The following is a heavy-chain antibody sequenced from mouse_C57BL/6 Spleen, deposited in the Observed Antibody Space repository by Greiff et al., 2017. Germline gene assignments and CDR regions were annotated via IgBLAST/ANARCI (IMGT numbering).Heavy chain of an antibody. J-gene: IGHJ1*03. CDR3: ARFRFITTPPAGYFGV. D-gene: IGHD1-1*01. Sequence: QVQLKQSGAELVKPGASVKISCKASGYAFSSYWMNWVKQRPGKGLEWIGQIYPGDGDTNYNGKFKGKATLPADKSSSTASMQLSSLTSEDSAVYFCARFRFITTPPAGYFGVWGTGTTVTVSS. V-gene: IGHV1-80*01. CDR2: IYPGDGDT. CDR1: GYAFSSYW.